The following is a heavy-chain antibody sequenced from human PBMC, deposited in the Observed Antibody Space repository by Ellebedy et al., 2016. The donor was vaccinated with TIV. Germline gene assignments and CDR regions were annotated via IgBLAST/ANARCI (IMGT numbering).Heavy chain of an antibody. CDR2: ISPGDSDT. V-gene: IGHV5-51*01. CDR3: ARQGNVRAVFDYTFGKDF. J-gene: IGHJ6*02. CDR1: GYSFSSYW. D-gene: IGHD1-1*01. Sequence: GESLKISCKGLGYSFSSYWIGWVRQMPGKGLEWVAIISPGDSDTTYSPSFQGEVTISADRSTNTAYLQWSSLQASDTAIYYYARQGNVRAVFDYTFGKDFWGHGTRVIVSS.